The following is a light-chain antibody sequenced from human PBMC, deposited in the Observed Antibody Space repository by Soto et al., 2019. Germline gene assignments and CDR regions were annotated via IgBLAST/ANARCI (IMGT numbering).Light chain of an antibody. CDR2: GAS. CDR3: QQYKEWPLT. CDR1: QSVGTD. V-gene: IGKV3-15*01. Sequence: EIVMTQSPATLSVSPGERATLSCRASQSVGTDLDWYQQKAGQAPRLLIYGASTRATGIPARFSGSGSGTEFTLTITSMQSEDFAVYYCQQYKEWPLTFGGGTRGEIK. J-gene: IGKJ4*01.